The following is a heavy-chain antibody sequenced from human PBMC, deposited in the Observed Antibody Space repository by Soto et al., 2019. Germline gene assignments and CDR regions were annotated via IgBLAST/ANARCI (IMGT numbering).Heavy chain of an antibody. J-gene: IGHJ3*02. CDR1: GGFVHSGSYY. V-gene: IGHV4-34*01. Sequence: QVQLQQRGAGLLKASETLYLTCAVYGGFVHSGSYYWSWIRQPPGKGLEWIGEMSHSGGTHFNPSLKSRVTTSVETSKTQFSLKMSSVTAADTALYYCARVERVTATTVVDAFAIWGPETMFTFSS. D-gene: IGHD1-1*01. CDR3: ARVERVTATTVVDAFAI. CDR2: MSHSGGT.